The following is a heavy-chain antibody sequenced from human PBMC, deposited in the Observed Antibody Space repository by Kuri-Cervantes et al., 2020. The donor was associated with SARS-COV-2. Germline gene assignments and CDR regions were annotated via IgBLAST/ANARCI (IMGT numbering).Heavy chain of an antibody. D-gene: IGHD3-22*01. J-gene: IGHJ3*02. CDR3: VRFRYYDSSRNASDI. V-gene: IGHV1-2*02. CDR1: GYTFTDYY. CDR2: INPKTGGG. Sequence: ASVKVSCKASGYTFTDYYIHWVRQAPGQGLEWMGWINPKTGGGKYAQKFRGRVTMTRDTSISTAYMELSRLRSDDTAVYYCVRFRYYDSSRNASDIWGQGTLVTVSS.